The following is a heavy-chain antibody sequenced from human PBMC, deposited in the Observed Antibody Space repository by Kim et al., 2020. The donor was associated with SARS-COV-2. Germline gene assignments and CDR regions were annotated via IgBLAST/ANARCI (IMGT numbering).Heavy chain of an antibody. CDR3: AKDGPTMVRGVIISYGMDV. CDR1: GFTFSSYG. D-gene: IGHD3-10*01. CDR2: IWYDGSNK. Sequence: GGSLRLSCAASGFTFSSYGMHWVRQAPGKGLEWVAVIWYDGSNKYYADSVKGRFTISRDNSKNTLYLQMNSLRAEDTAVYYCAKDGPTMVRGVIISYGMDVWGQGTTVTVSS. J-gene: IGHJ6*02. V-gene: IGHV3-33*06.